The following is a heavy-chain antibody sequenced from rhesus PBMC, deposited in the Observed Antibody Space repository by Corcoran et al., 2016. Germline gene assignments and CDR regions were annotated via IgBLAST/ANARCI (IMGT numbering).Heavy chain of an antibody. CDR3: AREGIAAAED. J-gene: IGHJ4*01. CDR1: GYSISSGYG. D-gene: IGHD6-25*01. CDR2: SGGRSSRT. Sequence: QVQLQESGPGLVKPSETLSLTCAVSGYSISSGYGWSWIRQPPGKGLEWIGYSGGRSSRTNYNPSHKSRVTISKDTSKNQFSLRLSSVPAADTAVYYCAREGIAAAEDGGQGVLVTVSS. V-gene: IGHV4-127*01.